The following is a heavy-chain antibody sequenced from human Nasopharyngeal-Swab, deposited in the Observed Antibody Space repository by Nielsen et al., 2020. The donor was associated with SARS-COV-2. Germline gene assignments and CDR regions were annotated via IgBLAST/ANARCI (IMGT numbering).Heavy chain of an antibody. Sequence: FGCVVMTWVRQAPGKGLEWVSTIGTSDDTYYTDSVKGRFAISRDNSKNKVYLQMDSLRPDDTALYYCAKTFLIAPRTYDYWGQATLVTVSS. D-gene: IGHD2/OR15-2a*01. CDR2: IGTSDDT. J-gene: IGHJ4*02. CDR1: FGCVV. V-gene: IGHV3-23*01. CDR3: AKTFLIAPRTYDY.